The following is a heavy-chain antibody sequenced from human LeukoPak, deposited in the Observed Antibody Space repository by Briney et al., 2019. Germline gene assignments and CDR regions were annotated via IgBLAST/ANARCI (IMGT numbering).Heavy chain of an antibody. CDR1: GFTVSTNY. Sequence: SGGSLRLSCAASGFTVSTNYMSWVRQAPGKGLEWVSVIYSGGTTYYADSVKGRFTISRDNSKNTLYLQMNSLRAEDTAVYYCARDRAGVLDYWGQGTLVTVSS. J-gene: IGHJ4*02. V-gene: IGHV3-66*01. CDR3: ARDRAGVLDY. CDR2: IYSGGTT. D-gene: IGHD6-13*01.